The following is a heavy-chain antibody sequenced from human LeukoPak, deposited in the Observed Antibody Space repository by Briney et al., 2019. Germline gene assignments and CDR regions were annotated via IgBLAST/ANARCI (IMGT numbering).Heavy chain of an antibody. V-gene: IGHV1-2*02. CDR3: ARPTGTVTTFDY. D-gene: IGHD4-17*01. J-gene: IGHJ4*02. Sequence: ASVKVPCKASGYTFTGYYMHWVRQAPGQGLEWMGWINPNSGGTDYAQKFQGRVTMTRDTSISTAYMELSRLRSDDTAVYYCARPTGTVTTFDYWGQGTLVTVSS. CDR1: GYTFTGYY. CDR2: INPNSGGT.